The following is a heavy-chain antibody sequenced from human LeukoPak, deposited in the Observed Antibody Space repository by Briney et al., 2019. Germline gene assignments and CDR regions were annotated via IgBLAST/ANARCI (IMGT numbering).Heavy chain of an antibody. D-gene: IGHD2-8*02. CDR1: GFTFDDYA. CDR2: ISWDGGST. V-gene: IGHV3-43D*03. Sequence: PGGSLRLSCAASGFTFDDYAMHWVRQAPGKGLEWVSLISWDGGSTYYADSVKGRFTISRDNSKNTLYLQMNSLRAEDTAVYYCAKRTGGSGTEIDYWGQGTLVTVPS. CDR3: AKRTGGSGTEIDY. J-gene: IGHJ4*02.